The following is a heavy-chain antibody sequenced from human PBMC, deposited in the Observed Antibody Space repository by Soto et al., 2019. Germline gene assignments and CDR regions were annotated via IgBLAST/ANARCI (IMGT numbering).Heavy chain of an antibody. Sequence: GGSLRLSCAASGLSVSSSDMSWVRQASGKGLEWVSVIYSGGSTNDADSVKGRFTISRDNSKNTVHLQMNSLRVDDTAVYFCSTSSRNEYHFARDAWGQGTTVTVSS. J-gene: IGHJ6*02. CDR2: IYSGGST. V-gene: IGHV3-53*01. CDR1: GLSVSSSD. D-gene: IGHD6-6*01. CDR3: STSSRNEYHFARDA.